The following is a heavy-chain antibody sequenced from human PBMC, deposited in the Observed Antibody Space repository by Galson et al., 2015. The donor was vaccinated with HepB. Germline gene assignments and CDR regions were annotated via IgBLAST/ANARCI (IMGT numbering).Heavy chain of an antibody. J-gene: IGHJ6*02. Sequence: SLRLSCAASGFTFSSYAMHWVRQAPGKGLEWGPVISYDGSNKYYADSVKGRFTIPRDNSKNTLYLQMNSLRAEDTAVYYCAREEAIYSSSWYKMRDYYYYYGMDVWGQGTTVTVSS. D-gene: IGHD6-13*01. CDR3: AREEAIYSSSWYKMRDYYYYYGMDV. V-gene: IGHV3-30-3*01. CDR1: GFTFSSYA. CDR2: ISYDGSNK.